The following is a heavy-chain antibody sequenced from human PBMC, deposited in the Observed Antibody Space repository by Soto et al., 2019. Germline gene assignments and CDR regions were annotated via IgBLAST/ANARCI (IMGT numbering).Heavy chain of an antibody. Sequence: QVQLVQSGAGVKRPGASVKVSCKASGYTFTKYDISWVRQAPGQGLEWLGLISPNSGRPSSAQKFEGRVTMTTDTSTTTAYLELRSLRSDDTAVYYCVRQYYDFWTDYPDFDYWGQGTLVTVSS. CDR3: VRQYYDFWTDYPDFDY. V-gene: IGHV1-18*04. D-gene: IGHD3-3*01. J-gene: IGHJ4*02. CDR1: GYTFTKYD. CDR2: ISPNSGRP.